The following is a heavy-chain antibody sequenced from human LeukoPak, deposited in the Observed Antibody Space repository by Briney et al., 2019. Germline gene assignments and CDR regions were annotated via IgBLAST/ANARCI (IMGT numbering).Heavy chain of an antibody. J-gene: IGHJ4*02. V-gene: IGHV1-46*01. CDR1: GYTFTSYY. Sequence: PAASVKVSCKASGYTFTSYYMHWVRQAPGQGLEWMGIINPSGGSTSYAQKFQGRVTMTRDTSTSTVYMELSSLRSEDTAVYYCARDHTMVRGVPVFYFDYWGQGTLVTVSS. D-gene: IGHD3-10*01. CDR3: ARDHTMVRGVPVFYFDY. CDR2: INPSGGST.